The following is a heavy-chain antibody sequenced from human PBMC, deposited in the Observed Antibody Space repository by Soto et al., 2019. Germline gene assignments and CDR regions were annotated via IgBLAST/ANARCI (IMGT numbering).Heavy chain of an antibody. Sequence: QSGGSLRLSCAASGFTFDDYAMHWVRQAPGKGLEWVSGISWNSGSIGYADSVKGRFTISRDNAKNSLYLQMNSLRAEDTALYYCAKAPDYDILTGHIDYWGQGTLVTVSS. V-gene: IGHV3-9*01. J-gene: IGHJ4*02. D-gene: IGHD3-9*01. CDR1: GFTFDDYA. CDR2: ISWNSGSI. CDR3: AKAPDYDILTGHIDY.